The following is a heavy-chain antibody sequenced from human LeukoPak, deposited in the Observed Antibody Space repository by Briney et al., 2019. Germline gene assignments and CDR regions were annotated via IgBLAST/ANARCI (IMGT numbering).Heavy chain of an antibody. CDR3: ASDDGDFFDFDY. V-gene: IGHV3-33*01. J-gene: IGHJ4*02. CDR2: IWYDGSNK. CDR1: GFTFSSYG. Sequence: PGRSLRLSCAASGFTFSSYGMHWVRQAPGKGLEWVAVIWYDGSNKHYADSVKGRFTISRDNSKNTLYLQMNSLRAEDTAVYYCASDDGDFFDFDYWGQGTLVTVSS. D-gene: IGHD4-17*01.